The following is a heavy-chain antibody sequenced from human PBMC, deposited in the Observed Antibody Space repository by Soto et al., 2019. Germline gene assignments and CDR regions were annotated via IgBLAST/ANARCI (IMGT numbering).Heavy chain of an antibody. V-gene: IGHV3-23*01. CDR3: AKDLNGSGSFTSYYHYGMDV. D-gene: IGHD3-10*01. CDR1: GFTFSNYA. Sequence: EVQMLESGGGLVHPGGSLRLSCAASGFTFSNYAMNWVRQAPGKGLEWVSSISVSGRNTYYADSVKGRLTISRDSSKNTLYLQMNSLSVEDTGVYYCAKDLNGSGSFTSYYHYGMDVWGQGTTVTVSS. CDR2: ISVSGRNT. J-gene: IGHJ6*02.